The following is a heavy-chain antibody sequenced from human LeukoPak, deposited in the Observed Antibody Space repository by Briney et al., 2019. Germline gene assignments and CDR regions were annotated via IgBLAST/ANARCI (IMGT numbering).Heavy chain of an antibody. CDR1: GYTFTTYY. D-gene: IGHD1-26*01. CDR3: ATSEAVGTTTGRRVLDY. CDR2: INPSGGST. Sequence: ASVRVSCKASGYTFTTYYMHWVRQAPEQGLEWMGIINPSGGSTGYAQKFQGRVTMTRDTSTSTVYMELSSLRSEGTAVYYCATSEAVGTTTGRRVLDYWGQGTLVTVSS. J-gene: IGHJ4*02. V-gene: IGHV1-46*01.